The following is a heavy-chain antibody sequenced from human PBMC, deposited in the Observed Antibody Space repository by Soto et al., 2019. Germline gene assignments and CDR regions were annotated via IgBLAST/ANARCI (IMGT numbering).Heavy chain of an antibody. CDR2: IIPIFGTA. Sequence: ASVKVSCKASGGTFSSYAISWVRQAPGQGLEWMGGIIPIFGTANYAQKFQGRVTITADESTSTAYMELSSLRSEDTAVYYRARGSMVRGVMCSWFEPWGQGTLVTVSS. V-gene: IGHV1-69*13. J-gene: IGHJ5*02. D-gene: IGHD3-10*01. CDR1: GGTFSSYA. CDR3: ARGSMVRGVMCSWFEP.